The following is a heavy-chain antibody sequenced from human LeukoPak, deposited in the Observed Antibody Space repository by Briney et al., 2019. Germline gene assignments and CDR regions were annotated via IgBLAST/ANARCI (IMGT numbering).Heavy chain of an antibody. CDR1: GYTFTSYG. Sequence: ASVKVSCKASGYTFTSYGISWVRQAPGQGLEWMGWISAYNGNTNYAQKLQGRVTMTTDTSTSTAYMELRSLRSDDTAVCYCARERRGETEFDYWGQGTLVTVSS. V-gene: IGHV1-18*01. J-gene: IGHJ4*02. CDR2: ISAYNGNT. CDR3: ARERRGETEFDY. D-gene: IGHD2-21*01.